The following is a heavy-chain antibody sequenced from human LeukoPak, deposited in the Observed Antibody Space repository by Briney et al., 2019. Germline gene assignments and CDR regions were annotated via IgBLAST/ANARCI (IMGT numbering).Heavy chain of an antibody. V-gene: IGHV4-4*07. J-gene: IGHJ4*02. D-gene: IGHD5-24*01. CDR2: IYTSGST. Sequence: SETLSLTCTVSGGSISSYYWSWIRQPAGKGLEWIGRIYTSGSTNFNPSLKIRVTMSVDTSKNKFSLKLSSVTAADTAVYYCARDLYNDVPNYWGQGTLVTVSS. CDR3: ARDLYNDVPNY. CDR1: GGSISSYY.